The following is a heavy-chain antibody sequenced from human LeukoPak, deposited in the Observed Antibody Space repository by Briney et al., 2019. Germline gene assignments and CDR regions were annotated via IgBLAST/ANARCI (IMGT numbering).Heavy chain of an antibody. CDR1: GGSISSGSYY. CDR3: ARTTTTGTTPFDY. D-gene: IGHD1-1*01. J-gene: IGHJ4*02. CDR2: IYTTGST. V-gene: IGHV4-61*02. Sequence: SETLSLTCTVSGGSISSGSYYWSWIRQPAGKGLEWIGRIYTTGSTNYNPSLKSRVSISLDTSKNQLSLKLSSVTAADTALYYCARTTTTGTTPFDYWGQGALVAVSS.